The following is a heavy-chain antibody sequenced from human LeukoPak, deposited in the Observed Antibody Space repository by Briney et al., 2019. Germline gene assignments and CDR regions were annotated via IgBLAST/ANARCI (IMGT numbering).Heavy chain of an antibody. Sequence: PGGSLRLSCAASGFTFSSYSMNWVRQAPGKGLEWVSSISSSSSYIYYADSVKGRFTISRDNAKNSLYLQMNSLRAEDTAVYYCARGAPYDFWSGYLSLWGQGTLVTVSS. CDR3: ARGAPYDFWSGYLSL. CDR2: ISSSSSYI. J-gene: IGHJ4*02. V-gene: IGHV3-21*01. CDR1: GFTFSSYS. D-gene: IGHD3-3*01.